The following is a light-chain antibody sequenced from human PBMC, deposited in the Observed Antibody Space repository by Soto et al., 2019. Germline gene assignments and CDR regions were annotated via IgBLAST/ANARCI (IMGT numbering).Light chain of an antibody. Sequence: ERVLTQSPSPLSGSPGGRATLSCRARQRMRAALAWHERKPGAAPRLLVDSASRGATGFPARFSGSGSGTDFPLTISRPPSEDFAVYYCQQYNNWPWTFGQGTKV. CDR1: QRMRAA. CDR3: QQYNNWPWT. CDR2: SAS. J-gene: IGKJ1*01. V-gene: IGKV3-15*01.